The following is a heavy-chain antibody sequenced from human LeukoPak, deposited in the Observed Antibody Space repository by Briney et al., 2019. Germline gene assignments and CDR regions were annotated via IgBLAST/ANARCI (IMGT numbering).Heavy chain of an antibody. Sequence: SETLSLTCNVSGASISSGSNYWGWIRQSPGKTLEWIGSIYSSGSTYYNPSLKSRVTISIDTSKNQFYLKLSSLTAADTAVYYCARRDDSSGYHKIFDYWGPGTLVTVSS. D-gene: IGHD3-22*01. V-gene: IGHV4-39*01. CDR2: IYSSGST. CDR1: GASISSGSNY. J-gene: IGHJ4*02. CDR3: ARRDDSSGYHKIFDY.